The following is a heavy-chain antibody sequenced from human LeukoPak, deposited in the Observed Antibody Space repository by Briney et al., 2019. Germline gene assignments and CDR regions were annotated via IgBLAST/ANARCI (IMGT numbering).Heavy chain of an antibody. Sequence: GRSLRLSCAASGFTFSYYAMHWVRQAPGKGLEWVAFISSDGSDKYYADSMKGRFTISRDNSKNTLYLQMTSLRGEDTAMYYCAREGTVRDAFDIWGQGTMVTVSS. CDR2: ISSDGSDK. J-gene: IGHJ3*02. CDR1: GFTFSYYA. V-gene: IGHV3-30-3*01. D-gene: IGHD3/OR15-3a*01. CDR3: AREGTVRDAFDI.